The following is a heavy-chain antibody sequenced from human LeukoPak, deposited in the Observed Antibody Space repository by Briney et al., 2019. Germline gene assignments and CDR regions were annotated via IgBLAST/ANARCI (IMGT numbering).Heavy chain of an antibody. J-gene: IGHJ4*02. D-gene: IGHD3-3*01. Sequence: GASVKVSCKASGYTFTGYYMHWVRQAPGQGLEWMGWINPNSGGTNYAQKFQGRVTMTRDTSISTARMELSRLRSDDTAVYYCARTIFGTYYFDYWGQGTLVTVSS. CDR3: ARTIFGTYYFDY. CDR2: INPNSGGT. CDR1: GYTFTGYY. V-gene: IGHV1-2*02.